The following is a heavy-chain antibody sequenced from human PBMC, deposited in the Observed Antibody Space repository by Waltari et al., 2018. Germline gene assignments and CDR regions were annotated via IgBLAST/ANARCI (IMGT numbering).Heavy chain of an antibody. CDR3: ARAGVGGSTEGEYWYFDL. CDR1: GGSISSYY. Sequence: QVQLQESGPGLVKPSETLSLTCTVSGGSISSYYWSWIRQPPGKGLEWIGYIYYSGSTNYNPSLKSRVTISVDTSKNQFSLKLSSVTAADTAVYYCARAGVGGSTEGEYWYFDLWGRGTLVTVSS. CDR2: IYYSGST. V-gene: IGHV4-59*01. J-gene: IGHJ2*01. D-gene: IGHD3-16*01.